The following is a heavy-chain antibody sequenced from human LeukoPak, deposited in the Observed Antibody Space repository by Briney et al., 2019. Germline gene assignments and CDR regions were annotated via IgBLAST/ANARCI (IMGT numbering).Heavy chain of an antibody. CDR1: GCSISSYY. CDR2: IYTSGST. D-gene: IGHD2/OR15-2a*01. V-gene: IGHV4-4*07. CDR3: ARRRVLPPAYYFDY. Sequence: SETLSLTCTVSGCSISSYYWSWIRQPAGKGLEWIGRIYTSGSTNYNPSLKSRVTLSVDTSKNQFSLKLSSMTAADTAVYYCARRRVLPPAYYFDYWGQGTLVTVSS. J-gene: IGHJ4*02.